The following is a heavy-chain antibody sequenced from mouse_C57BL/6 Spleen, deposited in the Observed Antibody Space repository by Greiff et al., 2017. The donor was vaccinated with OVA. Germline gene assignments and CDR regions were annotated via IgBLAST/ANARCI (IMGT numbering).Heavy chain of an antibody. Sequence: VQLQQPGTELVKPGASVKLSCKASGYTFTSYWMHWVKQRPGQGLEWIGNINPSNGGTNYNEKFKSKATLTVDKSSTTAYMQLSSLTSEDSAVYYCAIITTVVADCDYWGQGTTLTVSS. CDR3: AIITTVVADCDY. D-gene: IGHD1-1*01. J-gene: IGHJ2*01. V-gene: IGHV1-53*01. CDR1: GYTFTSYW. CDR2: INPSNGGT.